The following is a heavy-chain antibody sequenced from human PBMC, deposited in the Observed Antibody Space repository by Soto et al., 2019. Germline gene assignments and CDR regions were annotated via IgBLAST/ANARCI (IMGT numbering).Heavy chain of an antibody. CDR2: IYPGDSDT. J-gene: IGHJ6*02. V-gene: IGHV5-51*01. Sequence: GESLKISCKGSGYSFTSYWIGWVRQMPGKGLEWMGIIYPGDSDTRYSLSFQGQVTISADKSISTAYLQWSSLKASDTAMYYCARPSGWYGGYYYGMDVWGQGTTVTVSS. CDR3: ARPSGWYGGYYYGMDV. D-gene: IGHD6-19*01. CDR1: GYSFTSYW.